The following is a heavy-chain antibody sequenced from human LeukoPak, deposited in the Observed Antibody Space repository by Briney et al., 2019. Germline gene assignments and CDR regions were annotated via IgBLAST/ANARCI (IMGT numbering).Heavy chain of an antibody. J-gene: IGHJ4*02. CDR1: GDSISSYY. CDR3: ARHMGLGYSYGYPYFDY. Sequence: SETLSLTCTVSGDSISSYYWSWIRQPPGKGMEWNGYIYYSGSTNYNPSLKSRVTISVDTSKNQFSLKLSSVTAADTAVYYCARHMGLGYSYGYPYFDYWGQGTLVTVSS. CDR2: IYYSGST. V-gene: IGHV4-59*08. D-gene: IGHD5-18*01.